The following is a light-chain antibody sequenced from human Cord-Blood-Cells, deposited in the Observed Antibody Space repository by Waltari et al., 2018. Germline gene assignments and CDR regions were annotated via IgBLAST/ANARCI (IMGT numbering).Light chain of an antibody. CDR3: SSYTSSSTYD. CDR1: SGDVGGYNY. Sequence: SPLTQPAPVSLSPRASIPISCTGTSGDVGGYNYFSWYQQHPGKAPKLMIYEVSNRPSGVSNRFAGSKAGNTASMTISGLQAEDEADYYCSSYTSSSTYDFGTGTKVTVL. J-gene: IGLJ1*01. V-gene: IGLV2-14*01. CDR2: EVS.